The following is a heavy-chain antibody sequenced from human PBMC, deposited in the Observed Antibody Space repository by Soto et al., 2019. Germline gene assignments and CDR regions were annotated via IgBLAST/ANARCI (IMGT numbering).Heavy chain of an antibody. Sequence: QVQLQESGPGLVKPSQTLSLTCTVSGGSISSGGYYWSWIRQHPGKGLEWIGYIYYSGSTSYNPSLKSRVTISVDTSKNQFSLKLSSVTAADTAVYYCASRGYSYGFSLGMDVWGQGTTVTVSS. CDR2: IYYSGST. J-gene: IGHJ6*02. CDR1: GGSISSGGYY. V-gene: IGHV4-31*03. D-gene: IGHD5-18*01. CDR3: ASRGYSYGFSLGMDV.